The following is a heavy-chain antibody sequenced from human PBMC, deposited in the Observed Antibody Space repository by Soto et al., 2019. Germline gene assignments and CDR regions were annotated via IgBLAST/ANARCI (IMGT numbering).Heavy chain of an antibody. V-gene: IGHV3-30-3*01. J-gene: IGHJ4*02. CDR3: ARSYDSSGYLDY. Sequence: ESGGGVVQPGRSLRLSCAASGFTFSSYAMHWVRQAPGKGLEWVAVISYDGSNKYYADSVKGRFTISRDNSKNTLYLQMNSLRAEDTAVYYCARSYDSSGYLDYWGQGTLVTVSS. CDR1: GFTFSSYA. CDR2: ISYDGSNK. D-gene: IGHD3-22*01.